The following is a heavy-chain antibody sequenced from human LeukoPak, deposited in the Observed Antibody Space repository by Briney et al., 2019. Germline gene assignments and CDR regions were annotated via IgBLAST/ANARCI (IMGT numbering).Heavy chain of an antibody. CDR3: ASCSNTRYAVDYYYHGMDV. D-gene: IGHD2-2*01. V-gene: IGHV1-69*13. Sequence: SVKVSCKASGGTFSSYAISWVRQAPGQGLEWMGGIIPIFGTANYAQKFQGRVTITADESTSTAYMELSSLRSEDTAMYYCASCSNTRYAVDYYYHGMDVWGQGTTVTVSS. J-gene: IGHJ6*02. CDR1: GGTFSSYA. CDR2: IIPIFGTA.